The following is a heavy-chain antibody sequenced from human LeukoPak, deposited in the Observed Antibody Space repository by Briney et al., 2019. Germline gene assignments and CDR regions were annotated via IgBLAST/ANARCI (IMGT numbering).Heavy chain of an antibody. CDR2: LSAT. CDR3: AREYWSGSAFDY. Sequence: RGSLRLSCAVSGFTLSGEAMSWVRQAPGKGLEWVSALSATYYADSVKGRFTISRDISKNTLYLQINSLRVEDTAVYYCAREYWSGSAFDYWGQGTLVTVSS. CDR1: GFTLSGEA. V-gene: IGHV3-23*01. J-gene: IGHJ4*02. D-gene: IGHD3-3*01.